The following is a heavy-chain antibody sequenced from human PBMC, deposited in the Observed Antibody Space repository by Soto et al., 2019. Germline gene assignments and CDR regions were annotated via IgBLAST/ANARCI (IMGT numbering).Heavy chain of an antibody. Sequence: QVQLVQSGAEVKKPGSSVKVSCKASGGTFSSYAISWVRQAPGQGLEWMGGIIPIFGTANYAQKFQGRVTITADESTNTAYMELSSLRSEDTAVYYCARDPKGEMATPYYYYGMDVWGQGTTVTVSS. J-gene: IGHJ6*02. CDR1: GGTFSSYA. V-gene: IGHV1-69*01. CDR3: ARDPKGEMATPYYYYGMDV. CDR2: IIPIFGTA. D-gene: IGHD2-15*01.